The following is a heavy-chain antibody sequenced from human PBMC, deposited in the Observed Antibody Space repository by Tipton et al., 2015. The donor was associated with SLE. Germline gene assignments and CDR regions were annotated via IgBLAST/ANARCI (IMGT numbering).Heavy chain of an antibody. Sequence: TLSLTCVVSGYSISSVYSWGWVLQPPGKGLEWIGNVYHSGRNHYNPSLKSRVTITVDTSKNQFSLTLSSVTAADTAVYYCARDHYGSLDYWGQGMLVTVSA. CDR3: ARDHYGSLDY. CDR1: GYSISSVYS. J-gene: IGHJ4*02. D-gene: IGHD3-16*01. V-gene: IGHV4-38-2*02. CDR2: VYHSGRN.